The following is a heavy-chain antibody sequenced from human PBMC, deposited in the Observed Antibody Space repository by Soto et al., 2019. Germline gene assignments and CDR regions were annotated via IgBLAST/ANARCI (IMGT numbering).Heavy chain of an antibody. Sequence: QVQLQQWGAGLLKPSETLSLTCAVYGGSFSGYYWSWIRQPPGKGLEWIGEINHSGSTNYNPSLKSRVTISVDTSNNQFSLKLSSVTAADTAVYYCASTRIAAADPNNWFDPWGQGTLVTVSS. D-gene: IGHD6-13*01. CDR1: GGSFSGYY. CDR3: ASTRIAAADPNNWFDP. CDR2: INHSGST. J-gene: IGHJ5*02. V-gene: IGHV4-34*01.